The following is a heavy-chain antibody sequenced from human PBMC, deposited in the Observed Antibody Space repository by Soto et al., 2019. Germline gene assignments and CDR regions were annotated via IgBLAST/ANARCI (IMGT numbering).Heavy chain of an antibody. CDR3: ATDRSIDSSCLLFYH. CDR2: ISWDGGSS. V-gene: IGHV3-43*01. Sequence: EVQLVESGGVVVQPGGSLRLSCAASGFTFDDYTMHWVRQPPGKSLEWVSLISWDGGSSDYADSVKGRFTISRDNSKNSLFLQMNSLRPEDPALYYCATDRSIDSSCLLFYHWGQGTLVTVSS. D-gene: IGHD3-22*01. CDR1: GFTFDDYT. J-gene: IGHJ4*02.